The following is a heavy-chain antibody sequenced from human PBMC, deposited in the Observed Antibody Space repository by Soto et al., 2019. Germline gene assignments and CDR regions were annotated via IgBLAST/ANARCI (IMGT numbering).Heavy chain of an antibody. V-gene: IGHV3-30-3*01. Sequence: RGSLRLSCAAYGFTFSRYPMHWFRQAPGKGLEWVAGISDDGSNIQYADSVKGRLTVSRDDSKSTLYLQMNNLGTEDTAEYFCAREEPHPAPLVFWGQGTLVTVSS. CDR2: ISDDGSNI. CDR1: GFTFSRYP. CDR3: AREEPHPAPLVF. J-gene: IGHJ4*02.